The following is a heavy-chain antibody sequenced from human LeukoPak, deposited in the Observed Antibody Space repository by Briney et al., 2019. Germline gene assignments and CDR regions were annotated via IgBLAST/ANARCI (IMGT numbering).Heavy chain of an antibody. CDR2: ISAYNGNT. J-gene: IGHJ4*02. CDR1: GYTSTSYG. Sequence: ASVKVSCKASGYTSTSYGISWVRQAPGQGLEWMGWISAYNGNTNYAQKLQGRVTMTTDTSTSTAYMELRSLTSDDTAVYYCARDLAFPGSYGSAEFYFDFWGQGALVTVSS. V-gene: IGHV1-18*01. CDR3: ARDLAFPGSYGSAEFYFDF. D-gene: IGHD1-26*01.